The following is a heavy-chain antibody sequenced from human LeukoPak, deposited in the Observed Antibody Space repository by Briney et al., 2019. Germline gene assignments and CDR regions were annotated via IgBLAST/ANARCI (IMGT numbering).Heavy chain of an antibody. CDR1: GYTFSTYW. CDR2: INSGGDDT. V-gene: IGHV3-74*01. D-gene: IGHD6-19*01. CDR3: ARRIGYSSGHSAVYYFDY. Sequence: GGSLRLSCAASGYTFSTYWMHWVRQAPGKGLVWVSLINSGGDDTRYADSVKGRFTISRDNAKNTLYLQMNSLRAEDTAVYYCARRIGYSSGHSAVYYFDYWGQGTLVTVSS. J-gene: IGHJ4*02.